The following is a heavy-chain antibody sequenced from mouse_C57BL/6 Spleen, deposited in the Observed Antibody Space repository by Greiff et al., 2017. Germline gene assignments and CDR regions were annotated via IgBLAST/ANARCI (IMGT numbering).Heavy chain of an antibody. CDR3: SVLYYFDY. Sequence: EVKLEESGGGLVQPGGSMKLSCVASGFTFSNYWMHWVRQSPEKGLEWVAQIRLKSDNYATHYAESVKGRFTISRDDSKSSVYLQMNNVRAEDTGIYYCSVLYYFDYWSQGTTRTVTS. J-gene: IGHJ2*01. V-gene: IGHV6-3*01. CDR1: GFTFSNYW. CDR2: IRLKSDNYAT.